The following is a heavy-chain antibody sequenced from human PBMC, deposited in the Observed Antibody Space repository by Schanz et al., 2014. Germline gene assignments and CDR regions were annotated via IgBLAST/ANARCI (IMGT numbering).Heavy chain of an antibody. CDR1: GFTFSSYA. J-gene: IGHJ6*02. D-gene: IGHD1-20*01. CDR3: ARRITGAHHNPYYHGMDV. V-gene: IGHV3-23*01. Sequence: EVQLLESGGGLVQPGGSLRLSCAASGFTFSSYAMSWVRQAPGKGLEWVSAISGSGETTYYADSVKGRFTISRDNSKNALYLQLNSLRAEHTAVYYCARRITGAHHNPYYHGMDVWGQGTTVTVSS. CDR2: ISGSGETT.